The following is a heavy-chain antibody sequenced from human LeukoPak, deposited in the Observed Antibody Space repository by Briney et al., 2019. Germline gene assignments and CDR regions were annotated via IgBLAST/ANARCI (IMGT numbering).Heavy chain of an antibody. Sequence: SGTLSLTCALSGGPINSRYWRGRIRPPPGKGLEWIGEIYHSGSTLYNLSLKSRVTISVDKSKNQFSLKLNSVTAADTAVYFCARVEGWGRGWGDYYYMDVWGKGTTVTISS. D-gene: IGHD6-19*01. J-gene: IGHJ6*03. CDR2: IYHSGST. CDR3: ARVEGWGRGWGDYYYMDV. V-gene: IGHV4-4*02. CDR1: GGPINSRYW.